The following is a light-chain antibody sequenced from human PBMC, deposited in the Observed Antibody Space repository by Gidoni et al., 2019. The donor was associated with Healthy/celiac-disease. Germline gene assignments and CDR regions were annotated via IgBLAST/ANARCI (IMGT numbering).Light chain of an antibody. CDR3: QRRSNWPPLFT. V-gene: IGKV3-11*01. J-gene: IGKJ3*01. Sequence: EIVLTQPPATLSLSPGERATLSCSASQSVSSYLAWYQQKPGQAPRLLIYDASNRATGIPARFSGSGSGTDFTLTISSLKPEDFAVYYCQRRSNWPPLFTFXPXTKVDIK. CDR1: QSVSSY. CDR2: DAS.